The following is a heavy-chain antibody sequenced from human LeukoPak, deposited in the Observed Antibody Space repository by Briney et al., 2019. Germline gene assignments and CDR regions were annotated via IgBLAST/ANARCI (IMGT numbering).Heavy chain of an antibody. J-gene: IGHJ4*02. V-gene: IGHV3-11*01. D-gene: IGHD3-16*02. CDR3: VRDYRACFDY. CDR2: ISSSGSTI. Sequence: GGSLRLSCAASEFTFSDYYMSWIRQAPGKGLEWVSYISSSGSTIYYADSVKGRFTISRDNAKNSLCLQVNSLRAEDTAVYYCVRDYRACFDYWGQGTLVTVSS. CDR1: EFTFSDYY.